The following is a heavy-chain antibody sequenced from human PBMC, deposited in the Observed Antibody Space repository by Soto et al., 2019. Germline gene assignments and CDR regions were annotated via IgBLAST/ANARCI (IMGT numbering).Heavy chain of an antibody. J-gene: IGHJ5*02. CDR2: ISHSGTT. CDR3: ARSGGSAGWFDP. Sequence: SETLSLTCVVSGYSITAGYYWGWIRQPPGKGLEWIGSISHSGTTFYSSSLKSRVTISKDASKNQFSLKVNSVIAADTAVYYCARSGGSAGWFDPWGPGSLVTVSS. D-gene: IGHD2-15*01. V-gene: IGHV4-38-2*01. CDR1: GYSITAGYY.